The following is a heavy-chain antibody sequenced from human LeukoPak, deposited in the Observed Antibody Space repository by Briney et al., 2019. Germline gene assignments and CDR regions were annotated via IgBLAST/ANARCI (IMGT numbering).Heavy chain of an antibody. J-gene: IGHJ4*02. Sequence: PGRSLRLSCAASGFTFSSYAMHWVRQAPGKGLEWVAVISYDGSNKYYAESVKGRFTISRDNSKNTLYLQMNSLRAEDTSVYYCAKDHLPGMVVADRDYWGQGALVTVSS. CDR3: AKDHLPGMVVADRDY. CDR1: GFTFSSYA. CDR2: ISYDGSNK. D-gene: IGHD6-19*01. V-gene: IGHV3-30*04.